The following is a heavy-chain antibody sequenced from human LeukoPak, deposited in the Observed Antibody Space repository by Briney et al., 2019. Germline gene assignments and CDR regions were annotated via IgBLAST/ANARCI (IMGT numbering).Heavy chain of an antibody. CDR1: GDSISTTGYF. J-gene: IGHJ5*02. V-gene: IGHV4-39*01. D-gene: IGHD1-14*01. CDR3: AGTGIRNWFDP. Sequence: SETLSLTCSVSGDSISTTGYFWVWIRPSPGRDLEWIGSIFKSGNTFYNMSLKSRVTISVDTSENEFSLSLTSVTAADTAVYYCAGTGIRNWFDPWGQGILVTVSS. CDR2: IFKSGNT.